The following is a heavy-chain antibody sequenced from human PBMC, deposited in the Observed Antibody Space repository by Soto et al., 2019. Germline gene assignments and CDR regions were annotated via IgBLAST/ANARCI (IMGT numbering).Heavy chain of an antibody. CDR2: IDPSNTYT. J-gene: IGHJ5*02. D-gene: IGHD6-19*01. CDR1: CYSFTNDL. Sequence: PGESLKFSCTCSCYSFTNDLIDGVREIPGKGMEWMGRIDPSNTYTNYSPSLQGHVTISVDKSISTEYLSWSSLKASDNDMYYFARQVAGYFRWLDPWGQGTLVTVSS. V-gene: IGHV5-10-1*01. CDR3: ARQVAGYFRWLDP.